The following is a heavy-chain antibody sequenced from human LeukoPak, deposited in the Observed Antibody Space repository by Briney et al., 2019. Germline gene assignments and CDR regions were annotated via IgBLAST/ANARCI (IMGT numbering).Heavy chain of an antibody. CDR3: ARDPNSKIGAFDL. CDR1: GFTFSSFS. D-gene: IGHD2/OR15-2a*01. CDR2: ITAGSSHI. V-gene: IGHV3-21*01. J-gene: IGHJ3*01. Sequence: GGSLRLSCEASGFTFSSFSMNWVRQSPEKGLKWVSSITAGSSHIFYGDSMKGRFTISRDNAKNSLYLQMNSLRADDSAVYYCARDPNSKIGAFDLWGQGTMVTVSS.